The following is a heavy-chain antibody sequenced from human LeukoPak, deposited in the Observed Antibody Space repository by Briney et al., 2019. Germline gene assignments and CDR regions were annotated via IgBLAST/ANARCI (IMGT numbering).Heavy chain of an antibody. J-gene: IGHJ4*02. Sequence: ASVKVSCKASGGTFSSYAISWVRQAPGQGLEWMGGIIPIFGTANYAQKFRGRVTITTDESTSTAYMELCSLRSEDTAVYYCARGYDSSGYYSPLDYWGQGTLVTVSS. V-gene: IGHV1-69*05. D-gene: IGHD3-22*01. CDR1: GGTFSSYA. CDR2: IIPIFGTA. CDR3: ARGYDSSGYYSPLDY.